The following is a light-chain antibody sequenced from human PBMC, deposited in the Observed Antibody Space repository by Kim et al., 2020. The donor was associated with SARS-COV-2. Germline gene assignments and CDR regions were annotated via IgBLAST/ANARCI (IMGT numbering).Light chain of an antibody. CDR1: QNIRHF. V-gene: IGKV1-9*01. CDR3: QQLNSYPYT. J-gene: IGKJ2*01. CDR2: AAS. Sequence: AAVGDRVTITCRASQNIRHFFAWYQQKPGRAPKLLVHAASTLQSGVPSRFSGGGSGTEFTLTITSLQPEDFATYYCQQLNSYPYTFGRGTKVDIK.